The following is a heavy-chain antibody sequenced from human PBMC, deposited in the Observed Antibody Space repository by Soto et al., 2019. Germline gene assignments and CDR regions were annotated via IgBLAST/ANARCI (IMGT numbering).Heavy chain of an antibody. CDR2: ISSSGSTI. Sequence: PGGSLRLSCAASGITFSSYEMNWVRQAPGKGLEWVSYISSSGSTIYYADSVKGRFTISRDNAKNSLYLQMNSLRAEDTAVYYCARELRYYDQADYWGQGTLVTVSS. CDR1: GITFSSYE. D-gene: IGHD3-22*01. J-gene: IGHJ4*02. CDR3: ARELRYYDQADY. V-gene: IGHV3-48*03.